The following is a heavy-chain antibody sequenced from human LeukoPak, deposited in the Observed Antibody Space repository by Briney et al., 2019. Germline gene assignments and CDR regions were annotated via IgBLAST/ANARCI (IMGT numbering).Heavy chain of an antibody. V-gene: IGHV4-31*03. Sequence: PSETLSLTCTVSGGSISSGGYYWSWIRQHPGQGLEWIGYIYYSGSTYYNPSLKSRVTISVDTSKNQFSLKLSSVTAADTAVYYCASIYYYDSSGNNVGLYFQHWGQGTLVTVSS. D-gene: IGHD3-22*01. J-gene: IGHJ1*01. CDR3: ASIYYYDSSGNNVGLYFQH. CDR1: GGSISSGGYY. CDR2: IYYSGST.